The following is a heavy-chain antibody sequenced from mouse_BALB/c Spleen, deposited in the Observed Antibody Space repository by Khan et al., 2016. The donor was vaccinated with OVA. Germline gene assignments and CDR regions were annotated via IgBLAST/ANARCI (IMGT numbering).Heavy chain of an antibody. CDR1: GYIFTSYW. J-gene: IGHJ2*01. CDR2: IYPGTDNS. V-gene: IGHV1-76*01. CDR3: AREEAWYPFDH. Sequence: QVQLKESGAELVRPGASVKLSCKTSGYIFTSYWIHWVKQRSGQGLEWIARIYPGTDNSYYNEKFKDKATLNADKSSSTAYMQLSSLQYEDSDVYFCAREEAWYPFDHWGQGTTLTVSS. D-gene: IGHD1-1*02.